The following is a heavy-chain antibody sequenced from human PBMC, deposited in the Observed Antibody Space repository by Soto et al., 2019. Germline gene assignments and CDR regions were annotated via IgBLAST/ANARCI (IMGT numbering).Heavy chain of an antibody. J-gene: IGHJ6*02. CDR3: ARSVHPHDYDPGMDV. CDR2: ISAYNGNT. CDR1: GYTFTSYG. Sequence: ASVKVSCKASGYTFTSYGSRWVRQAPGQGLEWMGWISAYNGNTNYAQKLQGRVTMTTDTSTSTAYMELRSLRSDDTAVYYCARSVHPHDYDPGMDVWGQGTTVTVSS. V-gene: IGHV1-18*01.